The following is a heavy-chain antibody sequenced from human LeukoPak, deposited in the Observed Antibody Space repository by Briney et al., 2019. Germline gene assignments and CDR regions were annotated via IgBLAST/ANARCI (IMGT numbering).Heavy chain of an antibody. V-gene: IGHV1-2*02. CDR2: INPNSGGT. CDR3: ARDHKSSSWYSD. J-gene: IGHJ4*02. Sequence: ASVKVSCKASGYTFTGYYMHWVRQAPGQGLEWMGWINPNSGGTNYAQKFQGRVTMTRDTSISTAYMELSRLRSDDTAVYYCARDHKSSSWYSDWGQGTLVTVSS. CDR1: GYTFTGYY. D-gene: IGHD6-13*01.